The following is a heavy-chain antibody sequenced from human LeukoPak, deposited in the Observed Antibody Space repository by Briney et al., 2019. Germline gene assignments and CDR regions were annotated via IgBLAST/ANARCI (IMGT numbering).Heavy chain of an antibody. J-gene: IGHJ5*02. Sequence: ASVKVSCKASGYTFTSYDINWVRQATGQGLEWMGWMNPNSGNTGYAQKLQGRVTMTTDTSTSTAYMELRSLRSDDTAVYYCARDVGRYYDFWSGYWGFDPWGQGTLVTVSS. CDR1: GYTFTSYD. CDR2: MNPNSGNT. CDR3: ARDVGRYYDFWSGYWGFDP. D-gene: IGHD3-3*01. V-gene: IGHV1-8*01.